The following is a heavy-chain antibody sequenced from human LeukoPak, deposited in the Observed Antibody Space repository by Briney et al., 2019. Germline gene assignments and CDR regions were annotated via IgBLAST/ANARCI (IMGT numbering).Heavy chain of an antibody. V-gene: IGHV3-48*01. Sequence: PGGSLRLSCAASGFSFSFSNMNWVRQAPGKGLEWVSYISSSSSTIYYADSVRGRFTISRDNAKNSLYLQLNSLRAEDTAVYYCARILHKRNYDSSDYYGSWGQGTLVTVSS. J-gene: IGHJ5*02. CDR2: ISSSSSTI. CDR1: GFSFSFSN. CDR3: ARILHKRNYDSSDYYGS. D-gene: IGHD3-22*01.